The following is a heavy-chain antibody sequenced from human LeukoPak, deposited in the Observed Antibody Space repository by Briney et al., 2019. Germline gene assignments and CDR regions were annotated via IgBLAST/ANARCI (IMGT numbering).Heavy chain of an antibody. Sequence: GGSLRLSCAASGFTFSSYAMSWVRQAPGKGLEWVSAISGSGGSTYYADSVKGRFTISGDNSKNTLYLQMNSLRAEDTAVYYCAKDPRYGLLYFDYWGQGTLVTVSS. CDR1: GFTFSSYA. D-gene: IGHD3-10*01. J-gene: IGHJ4*02. CDR3: AKDPRYGLLYFDY. CDR2: ISGSGGST. V-gene: IGHV3-23*01.